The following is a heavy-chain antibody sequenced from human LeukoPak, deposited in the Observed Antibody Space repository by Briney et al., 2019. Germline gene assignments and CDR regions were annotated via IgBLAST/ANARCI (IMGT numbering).Heavy chain of an antibody. V-gene: IGHV3-30*04. D-gene: IGHD1-26*01. Sequence: GFLGLLCATPGFTLKSFAMHWVRQAPGQGLEWVAVISYDGSNKYYADSVKGRFTISRDNSKNTLYLQMNSLRAEDTAVYYCARDQHGNYFDYWGQGTLVTVSS. CDR3: ARDQHGNYFDY. J-gene: IGHJ4*02. CDR2: ISYDGSNK. CDR1: GFTLKSFA.